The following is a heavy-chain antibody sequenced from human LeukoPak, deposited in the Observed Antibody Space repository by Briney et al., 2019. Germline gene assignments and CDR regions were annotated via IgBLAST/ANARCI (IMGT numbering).Heavy chain of an antibody. CDR1: GFIFSTYW. J-gene: IGHJ6*02. D-gene: IGHD2-15*01. CDR2: IKQDGGEK. Sequence: GGSLRLSCAASGFIFSTYWMSWVRQAPGKGLEWVANIKQDGGEKYYVDSVKGRFTISRDNAKNSLYLQMNSLRAEDTAVYFCARDIVVVVAAPNYYYYGMDVWGQGTTVTVSS. V-gene: IGHV3-7*04. CDR3: ARDIVVVVAAPNYYYYGMDV.